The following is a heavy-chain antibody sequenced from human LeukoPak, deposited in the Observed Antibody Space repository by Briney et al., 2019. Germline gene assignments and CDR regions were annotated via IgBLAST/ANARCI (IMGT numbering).Heavy chain of an antibody. CDR1: GFTFSSYW. V-gene: IGHV3-74*01. CDR3: AKGTSVVVVAATDY. J-gene: IGHJ4*02. D-gene: IGHD2-15*01. CDR2: INSDGSST. Sequence: PGGSLRLSCAASGFTFSSYWMHWVRQAPGKGLVWVSRINSDGSSTGYADSVKGRFTISRDNSKNTLYLQMNSLRAEDTAVYYCAKGTSVVVVAATDYWGQGTLVTVSS.